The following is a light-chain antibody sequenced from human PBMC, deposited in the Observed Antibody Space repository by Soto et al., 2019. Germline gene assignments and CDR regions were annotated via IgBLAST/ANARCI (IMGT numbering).Light chain of an antibody. CDR2: ENN. CDR3: GTWDSSLSAYV. J-gene: IGLJ1*01. V-gene: IGLV1-51*02. Sequence: QSALTQPPSVSAAPGQKVTISCSGSSSNIGNNYVSWYQQLPGTAPKLLIYENNKRPSGIPDRFSGSKSGTPATLGITGLQTGDEADYYCGTWDSSLSAYVFGTGTKVTV. CDR1: SSNIGNNY.